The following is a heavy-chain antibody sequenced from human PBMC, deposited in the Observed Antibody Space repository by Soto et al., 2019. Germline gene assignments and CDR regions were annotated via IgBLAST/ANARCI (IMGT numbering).Heavy chain of an antibody. Sequence: GSLRLSCAASGFTFSDYYMSWIRQAPGKGLEWVSYISSSGSTIYYADSVKGRFTISRDNAKNSLYLQMNSLRAEDTAVYYCARDFRYSSSWYQRQRYYFDYWGQGT. CDR2: ISSSGSTI. D-gene: IGHD6-13*01. J-gene: IGHJ4*02. V-gene: IGHV3-11*01. CDR3: ARDFRYSSSWYQRQRYYFDY. CDR1: GFTFSDYY.